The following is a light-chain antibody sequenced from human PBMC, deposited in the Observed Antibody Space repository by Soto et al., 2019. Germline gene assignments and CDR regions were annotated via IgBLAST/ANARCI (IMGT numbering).Light chain of an antibody. CDR3: QQYYTNSWS. J-gene: IGKJ1*01. CDR1: QSVLYSPNNKNC. CDR2: WAS. Sequence: DIVMTLSPDSLAVSLGERATINCKSSQSVLYSPNNKNCLAWYQHKPGQPPKMLIYWASIRESGVPDRFSGSGSGTDFTLTISSLQSEDVAVYYCQQYYTNSWSFGQGTKVDIK. V-gene: IGKV4-1*01.